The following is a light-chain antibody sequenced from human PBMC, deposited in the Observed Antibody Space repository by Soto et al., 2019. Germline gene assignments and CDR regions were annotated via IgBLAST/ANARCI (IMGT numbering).Light chain of an antibody. CDR2: RND. CDR1: NSNIGSNY. V-gene: IGLV1-47*01. Sequence: QPVLTQPPSASEAPGQRVTISCSGSNSNIGSNYVAWYQHLPGTAPKLLIYRNDQRPLGVPDRFSGSKSGTSASLAISGLRSEDEGDYYCAAWEGSVSGFWVFGGGTKLTVL. J-gene: IGLJ3*02. CDR3: AAWEGSVSGFWV.